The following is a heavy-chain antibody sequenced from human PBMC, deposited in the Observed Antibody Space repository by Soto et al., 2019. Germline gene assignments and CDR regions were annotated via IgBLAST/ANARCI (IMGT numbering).Heavy chain of an antibody. J-gene: IGHJ3*02. Sequence: QVQLVQSGAEVKKPGSSVKVSCKASGGTFSSYAISWVRQAPGQGLEWMGGIIPIFGTANYAQKFQGRVTITADESTSTAYMELSSLRSEDTDVYYCASFRDGLRSDDFDIWGQGPMVTVSS. V-gene: IGHV1-69*01. CDR2: IIPIFGTA. D-gene: IGHD3-16*01. CDR3: ASFRDGLRSDDFDI. CDR1: GGTFSSYA.